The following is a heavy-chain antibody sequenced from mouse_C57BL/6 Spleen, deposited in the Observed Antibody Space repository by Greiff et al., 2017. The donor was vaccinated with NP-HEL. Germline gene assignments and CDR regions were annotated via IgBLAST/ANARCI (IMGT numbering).Heavy chain of an antibody. CDR2: IYPGDGDT. CDR3: ARSDDYDVGDAMDY. Sequence: VQLQESGPELVKPGASVKISCKASGYAFSSSWMNWVKQRPGKGLEWIGRIYPGDGDTNYNGKFKGKATLTADKSSSTAYMQLSSLTSEDSAVYFCARSDDYDVGDAMDYWGQGTSVTVSS. D-gene: IGHD2-4*01. V-gene: IGHV1-82*01. J-gene: IGHJ4*01. CDR1: GYAFSSSW.